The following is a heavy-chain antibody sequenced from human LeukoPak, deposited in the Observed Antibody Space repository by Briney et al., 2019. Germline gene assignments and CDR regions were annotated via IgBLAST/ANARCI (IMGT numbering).Heavy chain of an antibody. V-gene: IGHV3-21*01. D-gene: IGHD6-19*01. Sequence: GGSLRLSCAASGFTFSSYSMNWVRQAPGKGLEWVSSISSSSSYIYYADSVKGRFTISRDNAKNSLYLQMNSLRAEDTAVYYCARDYGDSSGWSKFDYRGQGTLVTVSS. CDR1: GFTFSSYS. CDR3: ARDYGDSSGWSKFDY. CDR2: ISSSSSYI. J-gene: IGHJ4*02.